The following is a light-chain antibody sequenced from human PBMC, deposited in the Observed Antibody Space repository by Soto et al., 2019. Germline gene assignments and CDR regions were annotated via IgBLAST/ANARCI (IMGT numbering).Light chain of an antibody. Sequence: DIVMTQSPDSLAVSLGERATINCKSSQSLLYSSNNKNYLAWYQQKLGQPPKLLIYWASTRESGVPDRFSSSGSGTDFTLTISSLQAADVSVYYFQQYFTTPRLGFGGGTKVDIK. CDR1: QSLLYSSNNKNY. V-gene: IGKV4-1*01. J-gene: IGKJ4*01. CDR3: QQYFTTPRLG. CDR2: WAS.